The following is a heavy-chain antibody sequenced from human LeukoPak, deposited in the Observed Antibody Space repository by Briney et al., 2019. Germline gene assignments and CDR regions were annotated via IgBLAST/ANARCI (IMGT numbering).Heavy chain of an antibody. V-gene: IGHV1-8*01. Sequence: ASVTDSRKASGYTFTSYVINWVRPAAGQGVEWMGWMNPNRGNSGYAQKFQGRVTMTRNTSISTAYMELSSLRSDDTAVDYCAREGSGSYYFSYYYYGMDGWGQGTTVTVSS. CDR2: MNPNRGNS. CDR3: AREGSGSYYFSYYYYGMDG. CDR1: GYTFTSYV. J-gene: IGHJ6*02. D-gene: IGHD3-10*01.